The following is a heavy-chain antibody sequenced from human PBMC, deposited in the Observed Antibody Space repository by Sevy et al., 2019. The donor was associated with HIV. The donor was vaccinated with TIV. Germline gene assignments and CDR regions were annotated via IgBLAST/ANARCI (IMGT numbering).Heavy chain of an antibody. CDR3: AGDGGGDYFDY. J-gene: IGHJ4*02. D-gene: IGHD3-10*01. V-gene: IGHV3-30*04. CDR2: ISYDGRNE. Sequence: GGSLRLSCEASGFSFRRYAMHWVRQAPGKGLEWLTVISYDGRNEYYVDSVKDRFTISRDNSKNTLYLQMNSLRPEDTAIYYCAGDGGGDYFDYWGQGTLVTVSS. CDR1: GFSFRRYA.